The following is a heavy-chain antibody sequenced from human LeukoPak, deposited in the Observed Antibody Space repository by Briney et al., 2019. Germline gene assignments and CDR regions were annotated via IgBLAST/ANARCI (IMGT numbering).Heavy chain of an antibody. CDR3: SRESGAFSPFGY. CDR1: GGSISSTNW. D-gene: IGHD1-26*01. J-gene: IGHJ4*02. Sequence: SGTLSLTCGVSGGSISSTNWWSWVRQPPGQGLEWIAEISLSGVANYNPSLKSRVTMSLDRSKNHLSLTLTSVTAADTAVYYCSRESGAFSPFGYWGQGTLVTVSS. V-gene: IGHV4-4*02. CDR2: ISLSGVA.